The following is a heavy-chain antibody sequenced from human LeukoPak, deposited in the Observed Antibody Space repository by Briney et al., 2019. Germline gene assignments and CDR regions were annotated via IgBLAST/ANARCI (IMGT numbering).Heavy chain of an antibody. D-gene: IGHD3-9*01. V-gene: IGHV3-30*04. J-gene: IGHJ4*02. CDR3: ARSRYFDWLCPFDY. Sequence: PGRSLRLSCAASGFTFSSYAMHWVRQAPGKGLERVAVISYDGSNKYYADSVKGRFTISRDNSKNTLYLQMNSLRAEDTAVYYCARSRYFDWLCPFDYWGQGTLVTVSS. CDR2: ISYDGSNK. CDR1: GFTFSSYA.